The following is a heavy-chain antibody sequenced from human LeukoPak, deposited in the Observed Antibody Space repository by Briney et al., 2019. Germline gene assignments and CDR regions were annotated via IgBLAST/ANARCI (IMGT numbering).Heavy chain of an antibody. CDR3: ARIRSGYDYPYIYYYYYYYMDV. J-gene: IGHJ6*03. Sequence: SETLSLTCTVSGGSISSYYWSWIRQPPGKGLEWIGYIYYSGSTNYNPSLKSRVTISVDTSKNQFSLKLSSVTAADTAVYYCARIRSGYDYPYIYYYYYYYMDVWGKGTTVTVSS. V-gene: IGHV4-59*12. CDR1: GGSISSYY. D-gene: IGHD5-12*01. CDR2: IYYSGST.